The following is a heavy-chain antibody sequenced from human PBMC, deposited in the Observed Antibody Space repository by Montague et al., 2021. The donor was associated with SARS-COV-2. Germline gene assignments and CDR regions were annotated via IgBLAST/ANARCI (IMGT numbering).Heavy chain of an antibody. Sequence: SLRLSCAGSGFTFSDFYIHRVRQAPGKGLEWLSFITGTNNGIRYSDSVKGRFTVSRDNANSSVYLHLDSLTAEDTAVYYCARSLFYGSGGYFDFWGQGTLVAVSS. J-gene: IGHJ4*02. D-gene: IGHD3-10*01. CDR2: ITGTNNGI. V-gene: IGHV3-11*03. CDR1: GFTFSDFY. CDR3: ARSLFYGSGGYFDF.